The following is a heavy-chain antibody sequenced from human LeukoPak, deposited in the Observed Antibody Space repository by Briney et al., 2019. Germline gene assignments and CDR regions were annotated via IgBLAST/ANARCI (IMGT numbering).Heavy chain of an antibody. CDR1: GFTFSSYG. Sequence: GGSLRLSCAASGFTFSSYGMHWVRQAPGKGLEWVAVISHDGSNKYYADSVKGRFTISRDNSKNTLYLQMNSLRPEDTAVYYCSKGQTYYYDSSGYLYYFDYWGQGTLVTVSS. CDR2: ISHDGSNK. V-gene: IGHV3-30*18. D-gene: IGHD3-22*01. J-gene: IGHJ4*02. CDR3: SKGQTYYYDSSGYLYYFDY.